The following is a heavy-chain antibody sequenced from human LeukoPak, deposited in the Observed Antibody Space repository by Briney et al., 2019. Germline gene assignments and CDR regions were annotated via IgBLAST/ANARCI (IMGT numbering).Heavy chain of an antibody. J-gene: IGHJ4*02. D-gene: IGHD6-13*01. CDR2: IYYGGST. CDR1: GGSISSGDYY. CDR3: ARDKWGAAGIFDY. V-gene: IGHV4-30-4*01. Sequence: PSETLSLTCTVSGGSISSGDYYWSWIRQPPGKGLEWIGYIYYGGSTYYNPSLKSRVTISVDTSKNQFSLKLSSVTAADTAVYYCARDKWGAAGIFDYWGQGTLVTVSS.